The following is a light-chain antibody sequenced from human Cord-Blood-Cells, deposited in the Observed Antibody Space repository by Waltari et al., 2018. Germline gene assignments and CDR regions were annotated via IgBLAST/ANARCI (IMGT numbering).Light chain of an antibody. CDR3: SSYTRSSTKV. CDR1: SSDVGGYNY. Sequence: QSALTQPASVSGSPGQSITISCTGTSSDVGGYNYVSWYQQHPGKAPKLMIYDVSKRPSGVSTRFSGSKSGNTASLTISGLQAEDEADYYCSSYTRSSTKVFGGGTKLTVL. V-gene: IGLV2-14*01. J-gene: IGLJ3*02. CDR2: DVS.